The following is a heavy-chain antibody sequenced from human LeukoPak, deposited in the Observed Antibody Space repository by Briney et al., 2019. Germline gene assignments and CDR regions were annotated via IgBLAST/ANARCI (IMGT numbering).Heavy chain of an antibody. V-gene: IGHV1-69*04. CDR3: ARDSPKVRFLEWLPRDYYGMDV. Sequence: SVKVSCKASGGTFSSYAISWVRQAPGQGLEWMGRIIPILGIANYAQKFQGRVTITADKSTSTAYMELSSLRPEDTAVYYCARDSPKVRFLEWLPRDYYGMDVWGQGTTVTVSS. CDR2: IIPILGIA. CDR1: GGTFSSYA. D-gene: IGHD3-3*01. J-gene: IGHJ6*02.